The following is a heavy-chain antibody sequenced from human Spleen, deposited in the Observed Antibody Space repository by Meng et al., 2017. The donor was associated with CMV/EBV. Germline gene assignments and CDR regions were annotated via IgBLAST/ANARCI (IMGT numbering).Heavy chain of an antibody. CDR2: IYSDGIST. J-gene: IGHJ3*02. CDR1: GMNLNIYW. Sequence: SCAVSGMNLNIYWMHWVRQVPGKGLFWLSRIYSDGISTRYADSVKGRFTISRDNTKNTVYLQMDGLRAEDTAVYYCAREPGRGAFDIWGQGTMVTVSS. CDR3: AREPGRGAFDI. D-gene: IGHD3-10*01. V-gene: IGHV3-74*01.